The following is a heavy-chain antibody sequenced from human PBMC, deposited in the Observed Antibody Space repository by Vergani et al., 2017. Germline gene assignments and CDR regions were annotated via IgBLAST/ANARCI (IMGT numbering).Heavy chain of an antibody. J-gene: IGHJ5*02. D-gene: IGHD2-2*01. CDR3: ATQPIVGCRSTSCYVWFDP. CDR2: FDPEDGET. V-gene: IGHV1-24*01. Sequence: QVQLVQSGAEVKKPGASVKVSCKVSGYTLTELSMHWVRQAPGKGLEWMGGFDPEDGETIYAQKFQGRVTMTEDTSTDTAYMELSSLRSKDTAVYYWATQPIVGCRSTSCYVWFDPWGQGTLVTVSS. CDR1: GYTLTELS.